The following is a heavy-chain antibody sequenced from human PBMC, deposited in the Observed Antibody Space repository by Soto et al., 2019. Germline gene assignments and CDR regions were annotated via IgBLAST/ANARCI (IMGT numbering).Heavy chain of an antibody. V-gene: IGHV4-59*01. J-gene: IGHJ4*02. CDR2: VYYTGTT. Sequence: SETLSLTCTVSGGSISSYFYIWVRQPPGKGLEWIGSVYYTGTTDYNPSLKSRVTISVDTSKTQFSLNLRSVTAADTAVYYCARDLAAVPRAFDYWGRGALVTVSS. CDR1: GGSISSYF. CDR3: ARDLAAVPRAFDY. D-gene: IGHD6-13*01.